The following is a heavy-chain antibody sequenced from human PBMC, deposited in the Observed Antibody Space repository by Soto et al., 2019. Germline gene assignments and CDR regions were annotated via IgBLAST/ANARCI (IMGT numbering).Heavy chain of an antibody. V-gene: IGHV1-69*13. CDR2: IIPIFGTA. Sequence: SVKVSCKASGGTFSSYAISWVRQAPGQGLEWMGGIIPIFGTANYAQKFQGRVTITADESTSTAYMELSSLRSEDTAVYYCAREDYDFWSGYPWFDPWGQGTLVTVSS. CDR1: GGTFSSYA. CDR3: AREDYDFWSGYPWFDP. J-gene: IGHJ5*02. D-gene: IGHD3-3*01.